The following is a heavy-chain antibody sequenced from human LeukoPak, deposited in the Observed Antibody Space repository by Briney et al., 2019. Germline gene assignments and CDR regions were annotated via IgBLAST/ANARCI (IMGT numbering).Heavy chain of an antibody. V-gene: IGHV3-30*02. CDR2: IRYDGSNK. Sequence: PGGSLRLSCAASGVTFSSYGMHWVRQAPGKGLEWVAFIRYDGSNKYYADSVKGRFTISRDNSKNTLYLQMNSLRAEDTAVYYCAKDKEGRNYFDYWGQGTLVTVSS. CDR3: AKDKEGRNYFDY. CDR1: GVTFSSYG. J-gene: IGHJ4*02.